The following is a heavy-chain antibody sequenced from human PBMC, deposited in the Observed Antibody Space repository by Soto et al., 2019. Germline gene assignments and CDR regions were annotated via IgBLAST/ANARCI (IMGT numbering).Heavy chain of an antibody. V-gene: IGHV4-59*12. CDR1: GGSISSYY. Sequence: SETLSLTCTVSGGSISSYYVSWIWQSAGKGLEWIGYIYHSGSTYYNPSLKSRVTISVDRSKNQFSLKLSSVTAADTAVYYCARVAFHYDSSGYYPALDYWGQGTLVTVSS. J-gene: IGHJ4*02. D-gene: IGHD3-22*01. CDR3: ARVAFHYDSSGYYPALDY. CDR2: IYHSGST.